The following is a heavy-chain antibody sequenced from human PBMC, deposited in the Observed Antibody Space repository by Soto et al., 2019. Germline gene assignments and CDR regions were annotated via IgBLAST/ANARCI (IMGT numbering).Heavy chain of an antibody. J-gene: IGHJ4*02. CDR3: AKVVVAATRHSDFDS. V-gene: IGHV4-39*02. D-gene: IGHD2-15*01. CDR1: HGPHNSNNYY. CDR2: IYYAGST. Sequence: PSESLPLTCTVWHGPHNSNNYYWAWIRQPPGKGLAWIASIYYAGSTTYDTSLKSRVTISRNTSKNQFSLRLTSMTAADTAVYYCAKVVVAATRHSDFDSWGQGTLVTVSS.